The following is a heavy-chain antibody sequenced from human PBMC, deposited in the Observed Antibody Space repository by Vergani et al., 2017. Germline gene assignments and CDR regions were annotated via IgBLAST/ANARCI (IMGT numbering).Heavy chain of an antibody. CDR2: IIPIFGTA. J-gene: IGHJ4*02. CDR3: ARALGSGYSYGRKYYFDY. CDR1: GGTFSSYA. D-gene: IGHD5-18*01. V-gene: IGHV1-69*01. Sequence: QVQLVQSGAEVKKPGSSVKVSCKASGGTFSSYAISWVRQAPGQGLEWMGGIIPIFGTANYAQKFQGRVTITADESTSTAYMELGSLRSEDTAVYYCARALGSGYSYGRKYYFDYWGQGTLVTVSS.